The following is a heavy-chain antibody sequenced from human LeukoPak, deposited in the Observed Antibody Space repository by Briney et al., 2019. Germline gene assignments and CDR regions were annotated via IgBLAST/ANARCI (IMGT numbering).Heavy chain of an antibody. CDR1: GGSISSSSYY. D-gene: IGHD1-26*01. CDR2: IYYSGST. Sequence: SETLSLTCTVSGGSISSSSYYWGWIRQPPGKGLEWIGSIYYSGSTYYNPSLKSRVTISVDTSKNQFSLRLSSVAAADTAVYYCARVPVNIWENWFDPWGQGTLVTVSS. V-gene: IGHV4-39*07. J-gene: IGHJ5*02. CDR3: ARVPVNIWENWFDP.